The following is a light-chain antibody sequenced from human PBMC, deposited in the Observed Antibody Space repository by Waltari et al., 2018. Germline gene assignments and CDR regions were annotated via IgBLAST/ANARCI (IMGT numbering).Light chain of an antibody. Sequence: QSALTQPRSVSGSPGQSVTISCTRTSSDVGGYNYVSWYQQHPGKAPKLMIYDVSKRPSWVPDRFSGSKAGNPACLTISGLQAEDEAYYYCCSYAGSYAWVFGGGTKLTVL. J-gene: IGLJ3*02. CDR1: SSDVGGYNY. CDR3: CSYAGSYAWV. CDR2: DVS. V-gene: IGLV2-11*01.